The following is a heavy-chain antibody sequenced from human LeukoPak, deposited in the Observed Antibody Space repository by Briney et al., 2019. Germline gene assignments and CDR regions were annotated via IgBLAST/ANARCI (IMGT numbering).Heavy chain of an antibody. CDR3: ARDNQWLVLAY. CDR2: IYSGGST. J-gene: IGHJ4*02. V-gene: IGHV3-66*01. CDR1: GFTFSSCS. Sequence: GGSLRLSCAASGFTFSSCSMNWVRQAPGKGLEWVSVIYSGGSTYYADSVKGRFTISRDNSKNTLYLQMNSLRAEDTAVYYCARDNQWLVLAYWGQGTLVTVSS. D-gene: IGHD6-19*01.